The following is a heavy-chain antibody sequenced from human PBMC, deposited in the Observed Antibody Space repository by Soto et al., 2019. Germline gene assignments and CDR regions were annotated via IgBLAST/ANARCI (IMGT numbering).Heavy chain of an antibody. CDR3: SRDCPCGLGYCTNGACFPNDF. Sequence: GGSLRLSCTTSGFTFGDYAMSWFRQTPGKGLEWVGFVRTYAYGETTEYAASVKGRITVGRDNSRSTAYLHMSSLKTEDTGVYFCSRDCPCGLGYCTNGACFPNDFWGQGTLVTVSS. D-gene: IGHD2-8*01. J-gene: IGHJ4*02. CDR1: GFTFGDYA. V-gene: IGHV3-49*03. CDR2: VRTYAYGETT.